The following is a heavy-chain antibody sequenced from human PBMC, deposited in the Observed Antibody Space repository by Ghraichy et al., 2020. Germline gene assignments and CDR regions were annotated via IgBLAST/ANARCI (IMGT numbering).Heavy chain of an antibody. CDR3: AKAGVAHSSGYYRWFDP. D-gene: IGHD3-22*01. Sequence: GGSLRLSCAASGFTFSSHGMHWVRQAPGKGLEWVALISYVGDDKFYVDSVKGRFTISRDNSKNTLFLQMDSLRPEDTAVYYCAKAGVAHSSGYYRWFDPWGQGTQVTVSS. CDR2: ISYVGDDK. V-gene: IGHV3-30*18. J-gene: IGHJ5*02. CDR1: GFTFSSHG.